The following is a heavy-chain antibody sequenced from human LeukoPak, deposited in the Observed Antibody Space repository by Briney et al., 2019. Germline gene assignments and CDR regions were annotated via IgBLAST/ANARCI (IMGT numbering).Heavy chain of an antibody. CDR3: AISGYSSGWTGDY. D-gene: IGHD6-19*01. CDR1: GGTFSSYA. V-gene: IGHV1-69*01. CDR2: IIPIFGTA. Sequence: SVKVSCKASGGTFSSYAISWVRQAPGQGLEWMGGIIPIFGTANYAQKFQGRVTITADESTSTAYMELSSLRSEDTAVYYCAISGYSSGWTGDYWGQGTLATVSS. J-gene: IGHJ4*02.